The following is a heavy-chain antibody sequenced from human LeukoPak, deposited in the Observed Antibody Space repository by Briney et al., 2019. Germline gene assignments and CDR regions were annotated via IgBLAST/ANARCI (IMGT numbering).Heavy chain of an antibody. CDR1: GASIGSYF. CDR3: ARERGDYDSDNWFDS. CDR2: IYYAGGT. D-gene: IGHD4-17*01. V-gene: IGHV4-59*01. Sequence: PSETLSLTCTVSGASIGSYFWSWIRQPPGKGLEWIGYIYYAGGTNYKPSFETRITISVDTSKNRISLNLTSVTASDTAIYYCARERGDYDSDNWFDSWGQGTLVTVSS. J-gene: IGHJ5*01.